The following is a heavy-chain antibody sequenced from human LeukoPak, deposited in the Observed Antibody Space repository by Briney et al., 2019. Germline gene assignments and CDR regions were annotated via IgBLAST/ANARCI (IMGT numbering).Heavy chain of an antibody. CDR2: ISYSGST. CDR1: GGSISTYY. J-gene: IGHJ4*02. V-gene: IGHV4-59*01. D-gene: IGHD3-10*01. Sequence: SETLSLTCTVSGGSISTYYWSWLRQPPGKGLEWIGYISYSGSTNHNPSLKSRVTISGDTSKKQFSLKLSSVTAADTAVYYCARAKPWGVRELYFDYWGQGTLVTVSS. CDR3: ARAKPWGVRELYFDY.